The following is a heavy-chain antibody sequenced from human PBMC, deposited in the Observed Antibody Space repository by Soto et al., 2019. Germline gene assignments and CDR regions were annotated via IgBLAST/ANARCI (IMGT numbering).Heavy chain of an antibody. CDR2: IYYSGST. D-gene: IGHD6-19*01. V-gene: IGHV4-31*03. J-gene: IGHJ5*02. CDR1: GGSISSGGYY. CDR3: AREEAVWLDGPVGS. Sequence: QVQLQESGPGLVKPSRTLSLTCTVSGGSISSGGYYWSWIRQHPGKGLEWIGYIYYSGSTYYNPSLKSRVTISVDTSKNQFSLKLSSVTAADTAVYYCAREEAVWLDGPVGSWGQGTLVTVSS.